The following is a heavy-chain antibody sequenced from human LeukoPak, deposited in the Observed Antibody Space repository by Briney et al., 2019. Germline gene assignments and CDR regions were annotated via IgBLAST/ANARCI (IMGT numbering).Heavy chain of an antibody. D-gene: IGHD2-15*01. Sequence: ASVKVSCKASGYTFTSYGISWVRQAPGQGLEWMGWINPNSGGTNYAQKFQGRVTMTRDTSISTAYMELSRLRSDDTAVYYCARVGSLYYFDYWGQGTLVTVSS. CDR2: INPNSGGT. J-gene: IGHJ4*02. V-gene: IGHV1-2*02. CDR3: ARVGSLYYFDY. CDR1: GYTFTSYG.